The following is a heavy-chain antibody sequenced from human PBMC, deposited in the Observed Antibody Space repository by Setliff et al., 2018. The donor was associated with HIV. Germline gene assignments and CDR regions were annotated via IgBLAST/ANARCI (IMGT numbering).Heavy chain of an antibody. CDR2: GYYSGIT. CDR3: ARSSRGSLRDLDH. V-gene: IGHV4-59*08. CDR1: GGSISNYY. Sequence: SETLSLTCTVSGGSISNYYWSWIRQPPGKGLEWIGCGYYSGITHCDPSLKSRVSISVDASKNQFSLRLNSVTVADTAVYFCARSSRGSLRDLDHWGPGTLVTVSS. D-gene: IGHD2-21*02. J-gene: IGHJ4*02.